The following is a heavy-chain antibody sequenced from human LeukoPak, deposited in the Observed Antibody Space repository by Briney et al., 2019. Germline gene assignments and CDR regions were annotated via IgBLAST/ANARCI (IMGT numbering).Heavy chain of an antibody. CDR1: GFTFSSFD. J-gene: IGHJ4*02. CDR3: TRRLHDSGSYSADY. CDR2: IKIDGSQK. Sequence: GGSLRLSCAPSGFTFSSFDMHWVRQRPDKGLEWVAFIKIDGSQKYYADSVRGRFTDSRYNYRNMLYLQLDSLRDDDTAVYFCTRRLHDSGSYSADYWGQGSLVTVSS. D-gene: IGHD3-10*01. V-gene: IGHV3-30*02.